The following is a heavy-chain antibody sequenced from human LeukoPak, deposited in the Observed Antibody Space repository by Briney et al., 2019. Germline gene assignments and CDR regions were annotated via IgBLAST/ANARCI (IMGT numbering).Heavy chain of an antibody. V-gene: IGHV4-39*01. CDR3: ARLGPEGEDY. CDR1: GGSISSSSYY. J-gene: IGHJ4*02. CDR2: IYYSGST. Sequence: SETLSLTCTVSGGSISSSSYYWGWIRQPPGKGLEWIGSIYYSGSTYYNPSLKSRVTISVDTSKNQFSLKLSSVTAADTAVYYCARLGPEGEDYWGQGTLVTVSS. D-gene: IGHD3-16*01.